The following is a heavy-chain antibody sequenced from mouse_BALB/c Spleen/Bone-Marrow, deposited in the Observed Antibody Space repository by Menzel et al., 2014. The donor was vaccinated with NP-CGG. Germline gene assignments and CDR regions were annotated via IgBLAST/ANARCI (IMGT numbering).Heavy chain of an antibody. CDR1: GFTFSGFG. Sequence: EVMLVESGGGLVQPGGSRKLSCAASGFTFSGFGMHWIRQAPEKGLEWVAYIRSGSSTFYYADTVKVRFTVARDNPKNTLFLQRPGLRSEDTPMYYCAREGGDYSCVDYWGQGTTLPGSS. CDR3: AREGGDYSCVDY. V-gene: IGHV5-17*02. D-gene: IGHD2-13*01. J-gene: IGHJ2*01. CDR2: IRSGSSTF.